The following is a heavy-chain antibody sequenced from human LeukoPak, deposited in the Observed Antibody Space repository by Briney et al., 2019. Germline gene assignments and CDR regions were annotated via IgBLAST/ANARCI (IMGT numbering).Heavy chain of an antibody. CDR3: ARGPPTYYYDSSGFYYVFDY. V-gene: IGHV4-30-2*01. J-gene: IGHJ4*02. CDR1: GGSLSSGGYS. Sequence: SETLSLTCAVSGGSLSSGGYSWRWIRQPPGKGLEWIGYIYHSGSTYYNPSLKSRVTISVDRSKSQFSLKLSSVTAADTAVYSCARGPPTYYYDSSGFYYVFDYWGQGTLVTVSS. CDR2: IYHSGST. D-gene: IGHD3-22*01.